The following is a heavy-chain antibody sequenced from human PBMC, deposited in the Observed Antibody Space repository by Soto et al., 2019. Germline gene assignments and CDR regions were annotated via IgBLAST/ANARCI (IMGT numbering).Heavy chain of an antibody. CDR3: APLAGSYHAFYYYYGMDV. CDR1: GFTFSSYA. V-gene: IGHV3-23*01. Sequence: GGSLRLSCAASGFTFSSYAMSWVRQAPGKGLEWVSAISGSGGSTYYADSVKGRFTISRDNSKNTLYLQMNSLRAEDTAVYYCAPLAGSYHAFYYYYGMDVWGQGTTVTVSS. CDR2: ISGSGGST. D-gene: IGHD3-10*01. J-gene: IGHJ6*02.